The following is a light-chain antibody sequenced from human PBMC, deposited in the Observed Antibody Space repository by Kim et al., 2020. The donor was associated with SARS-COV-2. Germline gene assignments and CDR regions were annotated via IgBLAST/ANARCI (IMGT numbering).Light chain of an antibody. CDR2: ESN. Sequence: QRVTISCTGSSANIGAGYNVHWYQELPGAAPKLLIYESNKRPSGVPDRFSGSKSGTSASLAITGLQAEDEADYYCQSYDTSLGGYVFGTGTKVTVL. V-gene: IGLV1-40*01. J-gene: IGLJ1*01. CDR1: SANIGAGYN. CDR3: QSYDTSLGGYV.